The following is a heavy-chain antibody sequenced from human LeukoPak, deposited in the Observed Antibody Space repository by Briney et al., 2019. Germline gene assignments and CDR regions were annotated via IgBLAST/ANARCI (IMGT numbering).Heavy chain of an antibody. CDR3: AKETNYYDSSGPLDY. D-gene: IGHD3-22*01. CDR1: GFTFDDYA. CDR2: ISWNSGSI. J-gene: IGHJ4*02. V-gene: IGHV3-9*01. Sequence: GRSLRLSCAASGFTFDDYAMPWVRQAPGKGLEWVSGISWNSGSIGYADSVKGRFTISRDNAKNYLYLQMNSLRAEDTALYYCAKETNYYDSSGPLDYWGQGTLVTVSS.